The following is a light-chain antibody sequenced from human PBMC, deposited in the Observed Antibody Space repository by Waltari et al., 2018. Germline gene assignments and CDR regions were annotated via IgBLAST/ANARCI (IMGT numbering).Light chain of an antibody. CDR3: QVWDLQSDYPVV. Sequence: SFVLTQPPSVSVAPGQTAVITCVENHIEGYSVHWYQKKPGQPPVLVLYDDTDRPSGIPDRFSGSNSEITATLTISRVEVGDEADYFCQVWDLQSDYPVVFGGGTRLIVL. CDR1: HIEGYS. V-gene: IGLV3-21*02. J-gene: IGLJ2*01. CDR2: DDT.